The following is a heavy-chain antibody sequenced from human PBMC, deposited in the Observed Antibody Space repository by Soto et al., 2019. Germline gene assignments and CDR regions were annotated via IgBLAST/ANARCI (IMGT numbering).Heavy chain of an antibody. Sequence: GGSLRLSCAASGFTFSSYAMSWVRQAPGKGLEWVSAISGSGGSTYYADSVKGRFTISRDNSKNTLYLQMNSLRAEDTAVYYCAKDPRSLLPAARKNSLDPWGQGTLVTVSS. V-gene: IGHV3-23*01. CDR1: GFTFSSYA. CDR2: ISGSGGST. CDR3: AKDPRSLLPAARKNSLDP. J-gene: IGHJ5*02. D-gene: IGHD2-2*01.